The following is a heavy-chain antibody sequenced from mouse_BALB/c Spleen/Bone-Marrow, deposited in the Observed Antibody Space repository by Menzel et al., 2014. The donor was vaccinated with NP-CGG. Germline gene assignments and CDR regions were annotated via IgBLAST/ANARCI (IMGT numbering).Heavy chain of an antibody. CDR3: AREDGNHVGFAY. Sequence: VQRVESGAELMKPGASVKISCKATGYTFSSYWIEWVKQRPGHGLEWIGEILPGSGSTNYNEKFKGKATFTADTSSNTAYMQLSSLTSEDSAVYYCAREDGNHVGFAYWGQGTLVTVSA. J-gene: IGHJ3*01. CDR1: GYTFSSYW. CDR2: ILPGSGST. D-gene: IGHD2-1*01. V-gene: IGHV1-9*01.